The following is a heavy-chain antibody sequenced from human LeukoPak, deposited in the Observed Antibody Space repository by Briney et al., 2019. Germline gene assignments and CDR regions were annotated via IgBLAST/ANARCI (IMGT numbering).Heavy chain of an antibody. CDR2: INHSGST. Sequence: SETLSVTCAVYGGSFSGYYWSWIRQPPGKGLEWIGEINHSGSTNYNPSLKSRVTISVDTSKNQFSLKLSSVTAADTAVYYCARGFKLPMARLDAFDIWGQGTMVTVSS. V-gene: IGHV4-34*01. CDR1: GGSFSGYY. J-gene: IGHJ3*02. CDR3: ARGFKLPMARLDAFDI. D-gene: IGHD1-26*01.